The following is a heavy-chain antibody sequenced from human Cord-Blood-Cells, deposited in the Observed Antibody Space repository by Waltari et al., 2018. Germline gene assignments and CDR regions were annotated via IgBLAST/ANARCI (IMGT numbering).Heavy chain of an antibody. CDR1: GYTFTSYA. CDR3: ARGGLSCDFDY. V-gene: IGHV1-3*01. J-gene: IGHJ4*02. D-gene: IGHD3-16*02. CDR2: INAGNGNT. Sequence: QVQLVQSGAEVKKPGASVKVSCKASGYTFTSYAMHWVRQAPGQRLEWMGWINAGNGNTKYSQKFQGRVTITRETSASTAYMELSSLRSEDTAVYYCARGGLSCDFDYWGQGTLVTVSS.